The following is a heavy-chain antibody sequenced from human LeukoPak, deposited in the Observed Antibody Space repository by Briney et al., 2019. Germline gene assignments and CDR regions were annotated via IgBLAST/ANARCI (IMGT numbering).Heavy chain of an antibody. CDR3: AKEFLTYYDFWSGYYTGFFDY. V-gene: IGHV3-23*01. Sequence: GGSLRLSCAASGFTFSSYAMSWVRQAPGKGLEWVSAISGSGGSTYYADSVKGRFTISRDNSKNTLYLQMNSLRAEDTAVYYCAKEFLTYYDFWSGYYTGFFDYWGQGTLVTVSS. D-gene: IGHD3-3*01. CDR2: ISGSGGST. J-gene: IGHJ4*02. CDR1: GFTFSSYA.